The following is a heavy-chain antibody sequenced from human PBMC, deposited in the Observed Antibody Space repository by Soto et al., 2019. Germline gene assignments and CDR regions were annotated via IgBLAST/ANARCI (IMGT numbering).Heavy chain of an antibody. CDR1: GFIFSSYG. V-gene: IGHV3-33*01. D-gene: IGHD3-22*01. CDR2: IWYDGSKK. J-gene: IGHJ4*02. CDR3: ARDRDYFDTSGYYYYFDY. Sequence: QVQLVESGGGVVQPGRSLRLSCAASGFIFSSYGMHWVRQAPGKGLEWVAVIWYDGSKKYYADSVKGRITISRDNSKNTMYLQMNSLRAEDTAVYYCARDRDYFDTSGYYYYFDYWGQGTLVTVSS.